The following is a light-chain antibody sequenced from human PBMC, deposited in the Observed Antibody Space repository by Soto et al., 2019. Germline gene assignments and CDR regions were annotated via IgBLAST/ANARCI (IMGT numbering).Light chain of an antibody. CDR3: QSYDRSLSGVV. CDR1: SSNIGAGYD. Sequence: HSVLTQPPSVSGAPGQRVTISCTGSSSNIGAGYDVHWYQQLPGTAPKLLIYGNSNRTSGVPDRFSGSKSGTSASVAITGLQAEDEADYYCQSYDRSLSGVVFGGGTKLTVL. V-gene: IGLV1-40*01. J-gene: IGLJ3*02. CDR2: GNS.